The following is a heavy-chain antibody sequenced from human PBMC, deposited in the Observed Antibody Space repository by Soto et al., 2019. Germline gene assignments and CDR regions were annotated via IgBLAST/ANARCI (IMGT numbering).Heavy chain of an antibody. CDR3: ARDIRVNWGDP. D-gene: IGHD3-3*02. CDR1: GGSISSYY. CDR2: IYYSGST. J-gene: IGHJ5*02. V-gene: IGHV4-59*01. Sequence: PSENLSLTCTVSGGSISSYYWSWIRQPPGKGLEWIGYIYYSGSTNYNPSLKSRVTISVDTSKNQFSLKLSSVTAADTAVYYCARDIRVNWGDPWGQGPLVTVS.